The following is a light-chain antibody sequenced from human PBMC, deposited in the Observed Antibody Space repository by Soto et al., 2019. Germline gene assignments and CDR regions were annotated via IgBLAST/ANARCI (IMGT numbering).Light chain of an antibody. Sequence: SYELTQPPSVSVAPGQTARITCGGNNIATKRVHWYQQRPGQAPVLVVYDNSDRPSGIPERFSGSNSGNTATLTVSRVDAGDEADYYCQVWDIMTDHPVFGGGTQLTVL. J-gene: IGLJ7*01. CDR2: DNS. V-gene: IGLV3-21*02. CDR3: QVWDIMTDHPV. CDR1: NIATKR.